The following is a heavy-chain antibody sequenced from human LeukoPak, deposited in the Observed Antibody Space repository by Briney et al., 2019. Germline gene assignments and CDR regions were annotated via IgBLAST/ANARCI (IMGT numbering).Heavy chain of an antibody. J-gene: IGHJ4*02. D-gene: IGHD3-22*01. CDR3: ARGSGFADTYYYDSSGYYLSDY. CDR1: GFTFDDYG. Sequence: GGSLRLSCAASGFTFDDYGMSWVHQAPGKGLEWVSGINWNGGSTGYADSVKGRFTISRDNAKNSLYLQMNSLRAEDTALYYCARGSGFADTYYYDSSGYYLSDYWGQGTLVTVSS. CDR2: INWNGGST. V-gene: IGHV3-20*04.